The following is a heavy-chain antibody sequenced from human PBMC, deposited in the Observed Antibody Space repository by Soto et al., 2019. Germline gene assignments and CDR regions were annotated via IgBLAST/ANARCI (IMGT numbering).Heavy chain of an antibody. V-gene: IGHV3-53*01. D-gene: IGHD5-18*01. Sequence: EVQLVESGGGLIPPGGSLRPSCAASGFLVNSAYMTWVRQAPGKGLEWLSMINSDGTTLYAESVKGRFTISKDNSKNRLDLQMNSLRAEDTAMYYCARSGYSFAWGYWGQGTLVTVTS. CDR3: ARSGYSFAWGY. CDR1: GFLVNSAY. J-gene: IGHJ4*02. CDR2: INSDGTT.